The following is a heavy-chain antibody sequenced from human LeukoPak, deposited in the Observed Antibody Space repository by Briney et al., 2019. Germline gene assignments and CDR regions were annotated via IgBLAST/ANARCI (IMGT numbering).Heavy chain of an antibody. CDR1: GGSISSYY. J-gene: IGHJ6*03. Sequence: SETLSLTCTVSGGSISSYYWSWIRQPAGKGLEWIGRIYTSGSTNYNPSLKSRVTMSVDTSKNQFSLKLSSVTAADTAVYYCARGGYYYGDYYYYYMDVWGKGTTVTISS. D-gene: IGHD4-17*01. V-gene: IGHV4-4*07. CDR3: ARGGYYYGDYYYYYMDV. CDR2: IYTSGST.